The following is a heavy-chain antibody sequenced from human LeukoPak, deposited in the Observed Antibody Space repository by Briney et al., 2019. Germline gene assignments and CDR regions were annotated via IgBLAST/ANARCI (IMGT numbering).Heavy chain of an antibody. V-gene: IGHV3-66*04. J-gene: IGHJ4*02. CDR1: GFTVYSNY. Sequence: PGGSLRLSCAASGFTVYSNYMSWVRQAPGKGLEWVSAIYSGDDTKHADSVKGRFSISRDNSKSTLYLQMNSLGVEDTAVYYCVRLDSGWYYFDYWGQGTLVTVSS. D-gene: IGHD6-19*01. CDR3: VRLDSGWYYFDY. CDR2: IYSGDDT.